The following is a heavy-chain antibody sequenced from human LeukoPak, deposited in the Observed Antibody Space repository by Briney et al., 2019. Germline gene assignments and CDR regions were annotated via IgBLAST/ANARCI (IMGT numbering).Heavy chain of an antibody. V-gene: IGHV3-33*08. CDR3: ARDDQGYCSSTSCSWYYYGMDV. J-gene: IGHJ6*02. D-gene: IGHD2-2*01. CDR2: IWYDGSNK. CDR1: GFTFSSYA. Sequence: PGGSLRLSCAASGFTFSSYAMHWVRQAPGKGLEWVAVIWYDGSNKYYADSVKGRFTISRDNSKNTLYLQMNSLRAEDTAVYYCARDDQGYCSSTSCSWYYYGMDVWGQGTTVTVSS.